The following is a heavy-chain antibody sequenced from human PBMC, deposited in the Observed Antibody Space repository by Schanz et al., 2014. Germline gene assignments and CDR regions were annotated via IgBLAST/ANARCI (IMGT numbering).Heavy chain of an antibody. Sequence: EVQLVESGGGLVQPGGSLRLSCAVSGFTVSDHYMDWVRQAPGKGLEWLGRVRNRRNSDIIEYAAYVEGRFTISRDESKNSVYLQMNSLQTDDTAVYYCFSMHYGNSVYWGQGTLVTVSS. V-gene: IGHV3-72*01. J-gene: IGHJ4*02. D-gene: IGHD1-7*01. CDR1: GFTVSDHY. CDR2: VRNRRNSDII. CDR3: FSMHYGNSVY.